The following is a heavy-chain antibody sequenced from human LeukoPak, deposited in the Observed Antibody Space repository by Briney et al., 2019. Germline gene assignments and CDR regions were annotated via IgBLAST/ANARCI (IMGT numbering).Heavy chain of an antibody. J-gene: IGHJ4*02. Sequence: GGSLRLSYVASGFTPRTYAMNWVRQAPGKGLEWVSGISGSGGGTYYGDSVKGRLTISRDDSKNTVYLQMDNLRADDTAVYYCVKGGGSGSLYIFDFWGQGTLVTVSS. CDR3: VKGGGSGSLYIFDF. CDR1: GFTPRTYA. D-gene: IGHD3-10*01. CDR2: ISGSGGGT. V-gene: IGHV3-23*01.